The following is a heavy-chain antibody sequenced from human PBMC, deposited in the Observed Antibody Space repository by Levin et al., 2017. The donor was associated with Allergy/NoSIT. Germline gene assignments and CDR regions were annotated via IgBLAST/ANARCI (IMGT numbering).Heavy chain of an antibody. J-gene: IGHJ4*02. CDR3: ARAPYYYGSGSPYFDY. CDR1: GGSFSGYY. D-gene: IGHD3-10*01. V-gene: IGHV4-34*01. Sequence: SETLSLTCAVYGGSFSGYYWSWIRQPPGKGLEWIGEINHSGSTNYNPSLKSRVTISVDTSKNQFSLKLSSVTAADTAVYYCARAPYYYGSGSPYFDYWGQGTLVTVSS. CDR2: INHSGST.